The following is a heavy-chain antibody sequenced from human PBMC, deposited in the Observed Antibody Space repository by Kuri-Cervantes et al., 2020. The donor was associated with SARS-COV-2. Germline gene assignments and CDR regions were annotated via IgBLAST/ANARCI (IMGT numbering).Heavy chain of an antibody. D-gene: IGHD3-3*01. V-gene: IGHV3-23*01. CDR3: AKALPGVTIFGVVIMSEGENYYYGMDV. J-gene: IGHJ6*02. CDR1: GFTVSSNY. CDR2: ISGSGGST. Sequence: GESLKISCAASGFTVSSNYMSWVRQAPGKGLEWVSAISGSGGSTYYADSVKGRFTISRDNSKNTLYLQMNSLRAEDTAVYYCAKALPGVTIFGVVIMSEGENYYYGMDVWGQGTTVTVSS.